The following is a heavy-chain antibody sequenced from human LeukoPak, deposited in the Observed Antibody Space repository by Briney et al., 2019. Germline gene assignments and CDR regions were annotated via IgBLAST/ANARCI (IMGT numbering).Heavy chain of an antibody. Sequence: GGSLRLSCAASESTFSSYGMNWVRQAPGKGLEWVSRISSSGTYTGYTDSVKGRFTISRDNAKNSLYLQMNSLRAEDTALYFCARGVGYCSSSRCSPGYYMDVWGQGTTVTVFS. CDR2: ISSSGTYT. V-gene: IGHV3-21*01. CDR1: ESTFSSYG. CDR3: ARGVGYCSSSRCSPGYYMDV. J-gene: IGHJ6*03. D-gene: IGHD2-15*01.